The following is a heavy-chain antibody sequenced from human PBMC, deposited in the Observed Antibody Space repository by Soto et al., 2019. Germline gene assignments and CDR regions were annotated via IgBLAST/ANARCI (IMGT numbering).Heavy chain of an antibody. CDR3: ARQKRYNWNDVYYFDY. V-gene: IGHV4-39*01. D-gene: IGHD1-20*01. Sequence: SETLSLTCTVSGGSISSSSYYWGWIRQPPGKGLEWIGSSYYSGSTYYNPSLKSRVTISVDTSKNQFSLKLSSVTAADTAVYYCARQKRYNWNDVYYFDYWGQGTLVTVSS. CDR1: GGSISSSSYY. J-gene: IGHJ4*02. CDR2: SYYSGST.